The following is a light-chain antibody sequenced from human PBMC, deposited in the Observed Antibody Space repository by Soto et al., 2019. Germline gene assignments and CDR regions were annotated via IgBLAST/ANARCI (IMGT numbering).Light chain of an antibody. CDR3: QQYINLPT. V-gene: IGKV3-15*01. Sequence: EIVMTQSPATLSVSPGERVTLSCRASRSVSDNLAWYQHKPGQAPRLLMYGSSTRVPGMPARFRGSGSGTEFTLTITSLQSEDVAVYYCQQYINLPTFGQGTKLEIK. CDR1: RSVSDN. J-gene: IGKJ2*01. CDR2: GSS.